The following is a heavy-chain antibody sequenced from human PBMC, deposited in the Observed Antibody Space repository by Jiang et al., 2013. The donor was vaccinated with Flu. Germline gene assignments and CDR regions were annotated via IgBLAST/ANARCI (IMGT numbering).Heavy chain of an antibody. Sequence: VQLLESGGGLVQPGGSLRLSCAASGITFGSYAMSWVRQAPGKGLEWVSAISGPGSNTYYADSVKGRFTISRDNSKNTLYLQMNSLRPEDTAVYYCAKTFRALTSIATNWFDPGAREPWSPSPQ. CDR2: ISGPGSNT. J-gene: IGHJ5*02. CDR1: GITFGSYA. CDR3: AKTFRALTSIATNWFDP. V-gene: IGHV3-23*01. D-gene: IGHD2-21*01.